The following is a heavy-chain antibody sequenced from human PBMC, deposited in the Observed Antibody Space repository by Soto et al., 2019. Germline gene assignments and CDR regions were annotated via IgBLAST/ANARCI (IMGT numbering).Heavy chain of an antibody. CDR3: ARRIAADNWFDP. CDR1: GYTFTSYG. Sequence: ASVKVSCKASGYTFTSYGISWVRQAPGQGLEWMGWISAYNGKTNYAQKFQGRVTMTTDTSTSTAYMELRSQRSDDTAVYYCARRIAADNWFDPWGQGTLVTVSS. D-gene: IGHD6-6*01. J-gene: IGHJ5*02. V-gene: IGHV1-18*01. CDR2: ISAYNGKT.